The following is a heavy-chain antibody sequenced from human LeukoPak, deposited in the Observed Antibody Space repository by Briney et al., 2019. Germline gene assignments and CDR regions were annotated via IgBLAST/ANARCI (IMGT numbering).Heavy chain of an antibody. J-gene: IGHJ4*02. CDR1: GFTFSIYG. D-gene: IGHD2-15*01. CDR2: ILYDGSSD. CDR3: TPIRPGY. V-gene: IGHV3-30*02. Sequence: GRSLRHSCAASGFTFSIYGMHWVRQTPGKGLEWVAFILYDGSSDSYADSVKGRFTVSRDNTRNTLYLVLNSLKAEDTAIYYCTPIRPGYWGQGTLVTVSS.